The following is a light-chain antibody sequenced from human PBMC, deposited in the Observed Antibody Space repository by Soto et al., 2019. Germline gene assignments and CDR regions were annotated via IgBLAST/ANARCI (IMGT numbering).Light chain of an antibody. J-gene: IGLJ3*02. CDR3: QAYDYSLTASV. V-gene: IGLV1-40*01. Sequence: QSVLTRPPSVSGAPGQRVTLSCTGNTSNLGGGYDVHWYQQLPGAAPKLVIFGNRNRPSGVPERFSGSKSGTSASLAITGLQAEDEADYYCQAYDYSLTASVFGGGTKLTVL. CDR2: GNR. CDR1: TSNLGGGYD.